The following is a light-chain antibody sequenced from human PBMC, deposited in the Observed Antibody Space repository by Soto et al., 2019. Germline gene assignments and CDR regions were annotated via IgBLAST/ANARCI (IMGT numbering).Light chain of an antibody. V-gene: IGKV3-15*01. J-gene: IGKJ2*01. CDR3: EEYRNWPPGT. Sequence: EIVMTQSPATLSVSPGERATLSCRASESVRSNLAWYQHKPGQAPRLLIYRVSARATGVPARFSGSGSETEFTLTISSLQSEDSAIYYCEEYRNWPPGTFGQGTKLEIK. CDR2: RVS. CDR1: ESVRSN.